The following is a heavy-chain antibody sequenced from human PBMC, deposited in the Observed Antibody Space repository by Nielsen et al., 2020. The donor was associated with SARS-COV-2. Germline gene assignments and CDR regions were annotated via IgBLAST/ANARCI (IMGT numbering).Heavy chain of an antibody. J-gene: IGHJ5*02. D-gene: IGHD1-26*01. CDR3: ARVGGKHNWFDP. CDR1: GDSVSSHDW. V-gene: IGHV4-4*02. CDR2: VSHSGST. Sequence: SETLSLTCAVSGDSVSSHDWWTWVRQSPGKGLEWIGEVSHSGSTNYNPSLKSRVTLSMDKSKNQFSLRLTSVSAADTAVYYCARVGGKHNWFDPWGQGTLVTVSS.